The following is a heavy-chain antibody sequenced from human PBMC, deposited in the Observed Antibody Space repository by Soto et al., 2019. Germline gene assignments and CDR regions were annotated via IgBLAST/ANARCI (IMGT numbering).Heavy chain of an antibody. CDR1: GFSFLSYW. V-gene: IGHV3-74*01. CDR2: INLDGSTT. Sequence: GGSLRLSCSASGFSFLSYWIHCVRQSPLKWLVWVSRINLDGSTTNYADSVKGRFTISRDNAKNTVYLQMNSLRAEDTAVYYCARVVAHYDGTYRTIDYWGQGTLVTVSS. J-gene: IGHJ4*02. D-gene: IGHD1-26*01. CDR3: ARVVAHYDGTYRTIDY.